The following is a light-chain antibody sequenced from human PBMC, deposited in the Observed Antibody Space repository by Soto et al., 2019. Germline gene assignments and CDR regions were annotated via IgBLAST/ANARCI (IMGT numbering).Light chain of an antibody. CDR2: GAS. J-gene: IGKJ1*01. CDR3: QQYGSSGT. CDR1: QSVSNNY. V-gene: IGKV3-20*01. Sequence: EIVLTQSPGTLSLSPGERATLSCMASQSVSNNYLAWYQQKPGQAPRLLIYGASNRATGIPARFSGSGSGTEFTLTISSLQSEDFAVYYCQQYGSSGTFGQGTKVDI.